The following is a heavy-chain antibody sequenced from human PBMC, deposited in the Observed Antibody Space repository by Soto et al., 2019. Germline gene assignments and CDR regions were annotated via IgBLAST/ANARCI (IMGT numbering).Heavy chain of an antibody. Sequence: GGFLRLSCVGIGLNFDYFAMHWVRQAPGKGLEWVSGITWNSRVLAYADSVKGRFTISRDNARNSLYLQMDSLRDEDTALYYCAKGRYDFWSPYYFDSWGQGTLVTVSS. CDR3: AKGRYDFWSPYYFDS. CDR2: ITWNSRVL. D-gene: IGHD3-3*01. J-gene: IGHJ4*02. V-gene: IGHV3-9*01. CDR1: GLNFDYFA.